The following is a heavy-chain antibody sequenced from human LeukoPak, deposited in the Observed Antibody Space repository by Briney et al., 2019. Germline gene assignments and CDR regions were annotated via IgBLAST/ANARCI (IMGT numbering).Heavy chain of an antibody. CDR3: ARTKVRGVIRYYYYMDV. D-gene: IGHD3-10*01. J-gene: IGHJ6*03. V-gene: IGHV3-21*01. CDR2: ISSSSSYI. Sequence: PGGPLRLSCAASGFTFSSYSMNWVRQAPGKGLEWVSSISSSSSYIYYADSVKGRFTISRDNAKNSLYLQMNSLRAEDTAVYYCARTKVRGVIRYYYYMDVWGKGTTVTISS. CDR1: GFTFSSYS.